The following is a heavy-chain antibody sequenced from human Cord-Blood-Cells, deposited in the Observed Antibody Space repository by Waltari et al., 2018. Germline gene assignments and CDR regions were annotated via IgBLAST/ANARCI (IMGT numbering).Heavy chain of an antibody. V-gene: IGHV3-23*01. J-gene: IGHJ4*02. D-gene: IGHD4-4*01. Sequence: EVQLLESGGGLVQPGGSLRLSCAASGFTSSSYAMSWVRQAPGKGLEWVSAISGRGGSTYYADSVKGRFTISRDNSKNTLYLQMNSLRAEDTAVYYCANPKEVTKGDYWGQGTLVTVSS. CDR1: GFTSSSYA. CDR2: ISGRGGST. CDR3: ANPKEVTKGDY.